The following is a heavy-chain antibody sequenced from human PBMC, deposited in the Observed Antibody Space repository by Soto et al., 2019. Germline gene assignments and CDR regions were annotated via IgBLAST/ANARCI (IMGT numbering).Heavy chain of an antibody. D-gene: IGHD3-10*01. V-gene: IGHV3-23*01. CDR1: GFTFPSYA. Sequence: EVQLLESGGGLIQPGGSLRLSCAASGFTFPSYAMNWVRQAPGQGLEWVSTISGGGGGTDYADSAKGRFIISRDNSKNTLYLQMNSLRAEDTAVYYCAKTGGPGSYYCVDYLGQGTPVTVSS. CDR2: ISGGGGGT. CDR3: AKTGGPGSYYCVDY. J-gene: IGHJ4*02.